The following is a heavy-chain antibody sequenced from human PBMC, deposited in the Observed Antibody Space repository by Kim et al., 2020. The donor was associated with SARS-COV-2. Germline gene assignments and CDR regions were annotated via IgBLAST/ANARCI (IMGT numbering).Heavy chain of an antibody. CDR3: ARGTRLAQEGVYGMDV. V-gene: IGHV4-34*01. CDR2: INHSGST. J-gene: IGHJ6*02. Sequence: SETLSLTCAVYGGSFSGYYWSWIRQPPGKGLEWIGEINHSGSTNYNPSLKSRVTISVDTSKNQFSLKLSSVTAADTAVYYCARGTRLAQEGVYGMDVWGQGTTVTVSS. D-gene: IGHD6-19*01. CDR1: GGSFSGYY.